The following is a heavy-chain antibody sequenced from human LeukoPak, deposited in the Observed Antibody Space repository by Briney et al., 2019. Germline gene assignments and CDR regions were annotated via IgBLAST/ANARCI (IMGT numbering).Heavy chain of an antibody. CDR3: ARDLGDYYGSEQTYYYYYMDV. D-gene: IGHD3-10*01. J-gene: IGHJ6*03. Sequence: KPSETLSLTCTVSGGSISSYYWSWLRQPAGKGLEWIGRIYTSGSTNYNPSLKSRVTMSVDTSKNQFSLKLSSVTAADTAVYYCARDLGDYYGSEQTYYYYYMDVWGKGTTVTISS. CDR1: GGSISSYY. CDR2: IYTSGST. V-gene: IGHV4-4*07.